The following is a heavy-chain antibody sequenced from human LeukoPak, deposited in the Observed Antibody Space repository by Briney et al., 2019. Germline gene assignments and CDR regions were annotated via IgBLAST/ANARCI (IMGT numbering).Heavy chain of an antibody. CDR2: IIPIFGTA. CDR1: GGTFSSYA. V-gene: IGHV1-69*05. CDR3: AREGRQNYYDSSGAVPHWYFDL. J-gene: IGHJ2*01. D-gene: IGHD3-22*01. Sequence: SVKVSCKASGGTFSSYAISWVRQAPGQGFEWMGGIIPIFGTANYAQKFQGRVTITTDESTSTAYMELSSLRSEDTAVYYCAREGRQNYYDSSGAVPHWYFDLWGRGTLVTVSS.